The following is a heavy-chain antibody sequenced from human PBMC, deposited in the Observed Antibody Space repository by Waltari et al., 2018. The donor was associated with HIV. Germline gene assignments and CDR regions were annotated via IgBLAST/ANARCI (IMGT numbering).Heavy chain of an antibody. Sequence: QVRLQESGPGLVKPSETLSPTCRVSGSSLRSRYYWGWIRQAPGKGLEWIGSIYRTGTTYYNPSLKSRVSVSLNMSKNQFSLKLSSVTAADTAVYYCARDQDYYDSSGYTCYAFDPWGQGTMVIVSS. CDR2: IYRTGTT. CDR1: GSSLRSRYY. D-gene: IGHD3-22*01. V-gene: IGHV4-38-2*02. CDR3: ARDQDYYDSSGYTCYAFDP. J-gene: IGHJ3*01.